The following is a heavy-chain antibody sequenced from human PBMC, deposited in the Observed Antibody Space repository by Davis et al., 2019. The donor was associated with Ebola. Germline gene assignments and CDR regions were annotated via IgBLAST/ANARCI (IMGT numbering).Heavy chain of an antibody. V-gene: IGHV3-21*01. D-gene: IGHD5-12*01. J-gene: IGHJ4*02. CDR3: ARGGGYDRLDY. CDR1: GFTFSSYS. CDR2: ISSSSYI. Sequence: PGGSLRLSCAASGFTFSSYSMNWVRQAPGKGLEWVSSISSSSYIYYADSVKGRFTISRDNSKNTLYLQMNSLRAEDTAVYYCARGGGYDRLDYWGQGTLVTVSS.